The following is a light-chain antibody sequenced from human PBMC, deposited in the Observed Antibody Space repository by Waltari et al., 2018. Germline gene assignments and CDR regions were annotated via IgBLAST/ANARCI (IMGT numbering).Light chain of an antibody. J-gene: IGKJ4*01. CDR3: QQYHSDFLT. CDR2: KSS. CDR1: QSIENW. Sequence: DIQMTQSPSTLSASVGDRVTLTCRASQSIENWLAWYQQKPGQAHKVIIYKSSTSDSGVPSRFSGSGFGTEFTLTISSLQPDDFATYYCQQYHSDFLTFGGGTKVEI. V-gene: IGKV1-5*03.